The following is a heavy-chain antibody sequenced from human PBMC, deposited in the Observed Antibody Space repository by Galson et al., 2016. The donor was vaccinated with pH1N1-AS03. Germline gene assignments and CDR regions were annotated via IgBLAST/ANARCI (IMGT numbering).Heavy chain of an antibody. CDR2: SGTAGDT. D-gene: IGHD3-10*01. CDR3: ARGKEGYFYGMDV. CDR1: GFTFSSHD. J-gene: IGHJ6*02. Sequence: SLRLSCAGAGFTFSSHDMYWVRQPPGKGLEWVSASGTAGDTYYAGSVKGRFTISRENAKNSLYPQMNSLRAGDTAVYYCARGKEGYFYGMDVWGQGTTVTVSS. V-gene: IGHV3-13*01.